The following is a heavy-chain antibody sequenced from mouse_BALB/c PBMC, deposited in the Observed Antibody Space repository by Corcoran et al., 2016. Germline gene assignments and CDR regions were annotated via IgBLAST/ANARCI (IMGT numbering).Heavy chain of an antibody. D-gene: IGHD2-1*01. CDR2: ISYDGSN. CDR1: GYSITSGYY. V-gene: IGHV3-6*02. Sequence: DVQLQESGPGLVKPSQSLSLTCSVTGYSITSGYYWNWIRQFQGNKLEWMGYISYDGSNNYNPSLKNRISNTRDTSKNQFFLKLNSVTTEDTATYYCASGNYWYFDVWGAGTTVTVSS. J-gene: IGHJ1*01. CDR3: ASGNYWYFDV.